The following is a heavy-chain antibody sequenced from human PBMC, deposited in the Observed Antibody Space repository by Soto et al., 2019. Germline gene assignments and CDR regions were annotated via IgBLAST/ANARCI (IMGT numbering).Heavy chain of an antibody. J-gene: IGHJ4*02. V-gene: IGHV4-34*01. D-gene: IGHD3-9*01. CDR1: GGSFSGYY. Sequence: SETLSLTCAVYGGSFSGYYWSWIRQPPGKGLEWIGEINHSGSTNYNPSLKSRVTISVDTSKNQFSLKLNSVTAADSAVYSCARLEGLATISYYLDYWGQGTLVTVSS. CDR2: INHSGST. CDR3: ARLEGLATISYYLDY.